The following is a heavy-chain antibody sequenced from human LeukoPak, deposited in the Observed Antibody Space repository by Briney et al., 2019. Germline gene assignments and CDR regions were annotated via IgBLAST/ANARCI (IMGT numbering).Heavy chain of an antibody. J-gene: IGHJ6*03. CDR2: IIPILGIA. CDR1: GGTFSSYT. V-gene: IGHV1-69*04. Sequence: GASVKVSCKASGGTFSSYTISWVRQAPRQGLEWMGRIIPILGIANYAQKFQGRVTITADKSTSTAYMELSSLRSEDTAVYYCAREDYHASYYMDVWGKGTTVTVSS. D-gene: IGHD4-11*01. CDR3: AREDYHASYYMDV.